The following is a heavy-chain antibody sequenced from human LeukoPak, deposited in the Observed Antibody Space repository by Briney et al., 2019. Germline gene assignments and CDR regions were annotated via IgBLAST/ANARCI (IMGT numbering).Heavy chain of an antibody. CDR2: IYPRDGST. CDR3: ARDQEAFDY. J-gene: IGHJ4*02. V-gene: IGHV1-46*01. CDR1: GYSFTSNY. Sequence: ASVKVSCKASGYSFTSNYIHWVRQAPGQGLEWMGLIYPRDGSTSYAQKFQGRVTVTRDTSTSTVHMELSGLRSEDTAVYYCARDQEAFDYWGQGTLVTVSS.